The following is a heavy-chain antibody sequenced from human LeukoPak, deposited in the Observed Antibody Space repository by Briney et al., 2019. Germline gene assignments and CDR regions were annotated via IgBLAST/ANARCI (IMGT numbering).Heavy chain of an antibody. CDR2: INSSGGST. D-gene: IGHD3-22*01. CDR3: ARAAYSSGPSPRNWFDP. Sequence: ASVTVSCKASGYSFTNYYMHLVRQAPGQGLEWMGIINSSGGSTTYAQKFQGRVTMTRDMSTSTIYMELSSLRSEDTAVYYCARAAYSSGPSPRNWFDPWGQGTLVTVSS. CDR1: GYSFTNYY. J-gene: IGHJ5*02. V-gene: IGHV1-46*01.